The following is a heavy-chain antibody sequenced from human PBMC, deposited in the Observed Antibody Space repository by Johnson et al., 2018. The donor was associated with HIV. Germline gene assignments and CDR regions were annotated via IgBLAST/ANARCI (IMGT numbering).Heavy chain of an antibody. CDR1: GFTFSTYA. CDR3: AKGRSGTTASIDAFDI. J-gene: IGHJ3*02. CDR2: ISYDGSTK. Sequence: QVQLVESGGGVVQPGRSLRLSCAASGFTFSTYAIHWVRQAPGKGLEWVAIISYDGSTKYYADSVKGRFTISRDNSKNTLYLQMNSLRAEDTALYYCAKGRSGTTASIDAFDIWGQGTMVTVSS. D-gene: IGHD1-7*01. V-gene: IGHV3-30-3*01.